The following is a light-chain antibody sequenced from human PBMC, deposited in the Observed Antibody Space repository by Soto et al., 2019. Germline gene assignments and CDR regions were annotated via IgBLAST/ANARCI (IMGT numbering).Light chain of an antibody. CDR1: QSISISY. CDR3: QQRHMWPIT. Sequence: EIVLTQSPGTLSLSPGERATLSCRASQSISISYLAWYQQRPGQAPRLLIYGASGRATGIPGRFSGTGSGTDFTLTISSLEPEDSAVYYCQQRHMWPITFGQGTRLEIK. J-gene: IGKJ5*01. V-gene: IGKV3D-20*02. CDR2: GAS.